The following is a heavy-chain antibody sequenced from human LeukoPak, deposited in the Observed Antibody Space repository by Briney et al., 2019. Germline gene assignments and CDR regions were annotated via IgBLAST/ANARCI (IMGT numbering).Heavy chain of an antibody. J-gene: IGHJ4*02. CDR2: FDPEDGET. D-gene: IGHD3-22*01. CDR3: ATSYYYDSSGYYYDFDY. V-gene: IGHV1-24*01. CDR1: GYTLTELS. Sequence: GASVKVSCKVSGYTLTELSMHWVRQAPGKGLEWMGGFDPEDGETIYAQKFQGRVTMTEDASTDTAYMELSSLRSEDTAVYYCATSYYYDSSGYYYDFDYWGQGTLVTVSS.